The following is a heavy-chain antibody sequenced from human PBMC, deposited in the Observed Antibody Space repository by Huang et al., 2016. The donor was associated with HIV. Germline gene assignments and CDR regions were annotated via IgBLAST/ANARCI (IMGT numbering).Heavy chain of an antibody. V-gene: IGHV1-2*02. CDR1: GYRFVDYY. D-gene: IGHD2-15*01. Sequence: QVQLVQSGAEVRKPGASVKVSCKTSGYRFVDYYIHWVRQAPGQGLEWIGGITPNTGDTFYAEKLGGRVAMTGGTSIRTVDMGVSSLQFDDGATYFCATDGGGGGDGGTCFPHWGQGTLGGVSS. CDR2: ITPNTGDT. J-gene: IGHJ4*02. CDR3: ATDGGGGGDGGTCFPH.